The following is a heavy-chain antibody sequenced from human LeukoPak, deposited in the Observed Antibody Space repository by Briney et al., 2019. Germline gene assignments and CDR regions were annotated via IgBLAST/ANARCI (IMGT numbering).Heavy chain of an antibody. J-gene: IGHJ4*02. Sequence: SDTLSLTCTVSGASISDDYWTWIRQPARKGLEWIGRIYTGGNTNYNPSLESRVTMSVDKSKNQFSLKLNSLTASDTAVYYCARQEGGIVGPYWGQGTLVTVSS. CDR1: GASISDDY. CDR3: ARQEGGIVGPY. CDR2: IYTGGNT. V-gene: IGHV4-4*07. D-gene: IGHD1-26*01.